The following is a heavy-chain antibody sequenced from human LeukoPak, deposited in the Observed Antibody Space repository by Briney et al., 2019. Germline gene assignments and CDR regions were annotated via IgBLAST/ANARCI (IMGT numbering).Heavy chain of an antibody. J-gene: IGHJ4*02. D-gene: IGHD1-1*01. V-gene: IGHV1-69*05. CDR1: GGTFSSYA. CDR3: ARSWDDVAPFDY. Sequence: ASVKVSCKASGGTFSSYAISWVRQAPGQGLEWMGGIIPIFGTANYAQKFQGRVTITTDESTSTAYMELSSLRSEDTAVYYCARSWDDVAPFDYWGQGTLVTVSS. CDR2: IIPIFGTA.